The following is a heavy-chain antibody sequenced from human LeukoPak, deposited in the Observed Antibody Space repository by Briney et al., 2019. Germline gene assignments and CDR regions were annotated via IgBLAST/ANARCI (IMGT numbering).Heavy chain of an antibody. CDR1: GGTFSSYA. D-gene: IGHD6-6*01. CDR2: IIPIFGTA. Sequence: SVKVSCKASGGTFSSYAISWVRQAPGQGLEWMGGIIPIFGTANYAQKFQGRVTITADESTSTAYMELSSLRSEDTAVYYCARGSIAARPDYYYMDVWGKGTTVTVSS. V-gene: IGHV1-69*13. CDR3: ARGSIAARPDYYYMDV. J-gene: IGHJ6*03.